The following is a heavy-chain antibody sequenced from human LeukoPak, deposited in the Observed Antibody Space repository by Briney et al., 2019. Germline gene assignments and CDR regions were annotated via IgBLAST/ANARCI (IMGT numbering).Heavy chain of an antibody. CDR3: AKDRSNYYGSGSYDY. Sequence: GGSLRLSCAASGFTVSSNYMSWVRQAPGKGLEWVSAISGSGGSTYYADSVKGRFTISRDNSKNTLYLQMNSLRAEDTAVYYCAKDRSNYYGSGSYDYWGQGTLVTVSS. CDR2: ISGSGGST. V-gene: IGHV3-23*01. D-gene: IGHD3-10*01. J-gene: IGHJ4*02. CDR1: GFTVSSNY.